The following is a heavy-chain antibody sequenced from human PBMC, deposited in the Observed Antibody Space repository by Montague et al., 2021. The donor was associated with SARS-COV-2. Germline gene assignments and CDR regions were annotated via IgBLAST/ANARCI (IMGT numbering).Heavy chain of an antibody. CDR1: GGSINTYP. D-gene: IGHD2-15*01. V-gene: IGHV4-4*07. Sequence: SETLSLTCTVSGGSINTYPRSWIRQPAGTALEWIWRVHSNGDTTYNHSLKSRVPMSVDTSKNQFSLKMTSVTAADTAMYYCARGSGHHYSPFDNWGQGNLVTVSS. CDR2: VHSNGDT. CDR3: ARGSGHHYSPFDN. J-gene: IGHJ4*02.